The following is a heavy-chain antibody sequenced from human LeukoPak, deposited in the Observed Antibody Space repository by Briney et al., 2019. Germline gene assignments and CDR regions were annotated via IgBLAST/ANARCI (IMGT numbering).Heavy chain of an antibody. CDR2: TRNKANSHTT. CDR1: GFTFSDHY. CDR3: ARVGATYDAFDT. Sequence: PGGSLRLSCAASGFTFSDHYMDWVRQAPGKGLEWVGRTRNKANSHTTEFAASVKGRFTISRDDSKNSLYLQMNSLKTEDTAVYYCARVGATYDAFDTWGQGTMVTVSS. V-gene: IGHV3-72*01. D-gene: IGHD1-26*01. J-gene: IGHJ3*02.